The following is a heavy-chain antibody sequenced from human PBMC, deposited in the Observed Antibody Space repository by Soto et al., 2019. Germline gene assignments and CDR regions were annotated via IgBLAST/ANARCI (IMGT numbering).Heavy chain of an antibody. J-gene: IGHJ6*02. D-gene: IGHD3-10*01. Sequence: SGKVSCNPSGYTLTNYYMHWVRHVPGQVLEWMGCINPNSGGTNYAQKFQGWVTMTRDTSTSTAYMELSRLRSDDTAVYYCARDLVSAGGSNYYYYYGMDVWGQGNTVTVSS. CDR2: INPNSGGT. CDR3: ARDLVSAGGSNYYYYYGMDV. CDR1: GYTLTNYY. V-gene: IGHV1-2*04.